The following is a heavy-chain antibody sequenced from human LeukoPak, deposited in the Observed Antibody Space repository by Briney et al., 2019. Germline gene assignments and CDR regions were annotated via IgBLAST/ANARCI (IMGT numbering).Heavy chain of an antibody. J-gene: IGHJ5*01. D-gene: IGHD2-8*02. Sequence: GGPLRVSCAASGFTFDNYGLNWVRQAPGKGLEWVSSINSRGTYIYYSDSVKGRFTISRDNAQNSLSLQMNSLRAGDTAIYYCARSVGWGNPLFDFWGQGTLVTVSS. CDR1: GFTFDNYG. CDR2: INSRGTYI. CDR3: ARSVGWGNPLFDF. V-gene: IGHV3-21*01.